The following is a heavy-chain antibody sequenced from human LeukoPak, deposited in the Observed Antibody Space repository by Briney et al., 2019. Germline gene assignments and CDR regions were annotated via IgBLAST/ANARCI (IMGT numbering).Heavy chain of an antibody. J-gene: IGHJ4*02. CDR3: ASRFEWLSSFDY. CDR1: GFTFINYA. CDR2: ISHDGSSE. D-gene: IGHD3-3*01. V-gene: IGHV3-30*03. Sequence: GRSLNLSCAASGFTFINYAMHWVRKAPGKGLEWVALISHDGSSEYYGDSMKGRFTISRDNSRNTFYLQMNSLRAEDTAVYYCASRFEWLSSFDYWGQGTLVTVSS.